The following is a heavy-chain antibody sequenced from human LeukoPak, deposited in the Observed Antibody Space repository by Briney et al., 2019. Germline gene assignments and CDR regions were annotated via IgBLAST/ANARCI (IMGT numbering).Heavy chain of an antibody. J-gene: IGHJ2*01. V-gene: IGHV4-61*08. CDR2: IYYSGST. Sequence: SSETLSLTCTVSGGSISSGGYYWSWIRQHPGKGLEWIGYIYYSGSTYYNPSLKSRVTFSVDTSKNQFSLRLSSVTAADTAVYYCGRRTYYDTLTGYNYWYFDLWGRGTLVTVSS. CDR3: GRRTYYDTLTGYNYWYFDL. D-gene: IGHD3-9*01. CDR1: GGSISSGGYY.